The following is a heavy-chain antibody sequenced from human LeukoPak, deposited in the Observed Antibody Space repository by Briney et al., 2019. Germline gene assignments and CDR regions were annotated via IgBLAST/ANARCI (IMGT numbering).Heavy chain of an antibody. CDR2: IYYSGST. J-gene: IGHJ5*02. D-gene: IGHD4-17*01. CDR3: ARGAVTTQNWIDP. Sequence: SETLSLTCTVSGGSISSSSFYWGWIRQPPGKGLEWIGSIYYSGSTYYNPSLKSRVTISVDTSKNQFSLKLTSVTAADTAVYYCARGAVTTQNWIDPWGQGTLVTVSS. V-gene: IGHV4-39*07. CDR1: GGSISSSSFY.